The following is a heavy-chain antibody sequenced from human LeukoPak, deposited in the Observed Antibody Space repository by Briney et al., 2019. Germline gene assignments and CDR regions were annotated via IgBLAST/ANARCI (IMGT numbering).Heavy chain of an antibody. CDR2: IEEDGSEE. D-gene: IGHD6-6*01. CDR3: ARIRPGNYFDY. V-gene: IGHV3-7*01. J-gene: IGHJ4*02. CDR1: GFTFSIYW. Sequence: GSLRLSCTASGFTFSIYWMSWVRQAPGKGLEWVASIEEDGSEEHYVDPVKGRFTISRDNARNSVHVQMNSLRAEDTAVYFCARIRPGNYFDYWGQGALVTVSS.